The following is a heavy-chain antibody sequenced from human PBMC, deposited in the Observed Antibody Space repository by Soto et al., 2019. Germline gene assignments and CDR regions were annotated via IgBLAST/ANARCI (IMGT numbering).Heavy chain of an antibody. J-gene: IGHJ4*02. D-gene: IGHD2-21*02. CDR3: ARGTGGGNSCYCDY. CDR2: IYWDDDI. V-gene: IGHV2-5*02. Sequence: GSGPTLVNPTQTLTLTCTFSGFSLSTSEVGVGWIRQPPGKALEWLALIYWDDDIRYRPSLKNRLTITKDTSKNQVVLTMTNMDPVDTATYFCARGTGGGNSCYCDYWGQGTLVTVSS. CDR1: GFSLSTSEVG.